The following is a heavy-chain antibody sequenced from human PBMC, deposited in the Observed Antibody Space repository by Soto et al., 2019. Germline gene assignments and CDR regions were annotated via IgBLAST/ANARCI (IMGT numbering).Heavy chain of an antibody. V-gene: IGHV3-30*18. CDR3: AKDDIAARPFGDYYYYGMDV. Sequence: GGSLRFCCAASGFTFSSYGMHWVRQAPGKGLEWVAVISYDGSNKYYADSVKGRFTISRDNSKNTLYLQMNSLRAEDTAVYYCAKDDIAARPFGDYYYYGMDVWGQGTTVTVSS. CDR2: ISYDGSNK. D-gene: IGHD6-6*01. J-gene: IGHJ6*02. CDR1: GFTFSSYG.